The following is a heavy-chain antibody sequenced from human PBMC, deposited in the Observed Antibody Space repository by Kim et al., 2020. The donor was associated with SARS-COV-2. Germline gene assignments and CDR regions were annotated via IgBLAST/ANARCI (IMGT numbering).Heavy chain of an antibody. CDR3: AREGSGYI. V-gene: IGHV4-59*01. CDR2: GTT. J-gene: IGHJ4*02. D-gene: IGHD5-12*01. Sequence: GTTNYNPSLKSRVTISVDTSKNQFSLKLSSVTAADTAVYYCAREGSGYIWGQGTLVTVSS.